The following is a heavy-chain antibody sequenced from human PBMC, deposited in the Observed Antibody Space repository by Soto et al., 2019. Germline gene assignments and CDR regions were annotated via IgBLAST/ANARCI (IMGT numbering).Heavy chain of an antibody. CDR3: AREYTYGSNFFDC. CDR2: ISHSGST. CDR1: GGSISSAAYY. J-gene: IGHJ4*02. V-gene: IGHV4-31*03. D-gene: IGHD5-18*01. Sequence: QVQLQESGPGLVKPSQTLSLTCTVSGGSISSAAYYWSWFRQHPGKGLEWIGYISHSGSTYYTPSLKSRVIISVDTSKNQFSLSLTSVTAADTAVYYCAREYTYGSNFFDCWGQGALVTVSS.